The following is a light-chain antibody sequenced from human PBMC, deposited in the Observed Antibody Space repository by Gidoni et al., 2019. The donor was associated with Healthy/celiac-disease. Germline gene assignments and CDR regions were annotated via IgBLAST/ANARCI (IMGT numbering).Light chain of an antibody. CDR3: QHYNHSLMYT. CDR1: QSVSSN. J-gene: IGKJ2*01. CDR2: GAS. Sequence: IVRTQATATLSVSPGERATLACRASQSVSSNLAWYQQKPGQAPRLLIYGASASATGIPLRFSRSRSVTEFTLTLSTLPFVDFVFYHCQHYNHSLMYTFGQGTKLEIK. V-gene: IGKV3-15*01.